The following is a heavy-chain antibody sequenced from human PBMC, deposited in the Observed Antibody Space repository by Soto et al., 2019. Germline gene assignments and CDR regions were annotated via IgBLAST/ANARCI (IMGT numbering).Heavy chain of an antibody. CDR1: GGSISSYF. D-gene: IGHD6-19*01. J-gene: IGHJ4*02. Sequence: PSETLSLTCSVSGGSISSYFWSWTRQPAGKGLEWIGRTHTSGSAYYNPSLRSRASMSIDTSKNQFSLRLNSVTAADTAVYYCARGTSSGWDYFDYWGQGTLVTVSS. V-gene: IGHV4-4*07. CDR2: THTSGSA. CDR3: ARGTSSGWDYFDY.